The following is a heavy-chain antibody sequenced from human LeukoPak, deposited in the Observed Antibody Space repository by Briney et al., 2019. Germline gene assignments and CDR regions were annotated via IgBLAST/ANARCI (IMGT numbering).Heavy chain of an antibody. CDR1: GFTFSTYG. V-gene: IGHV3-30*18. CDR3: VKRDFWSGYYSY. J-gene: IGHJ4*02. Sequence: GGSLRLSCAASGFTFSTYGMHWVRQAPGKGLEWVAVISYDGSNKYYADSVKGRFTISRDNSKNTLYLQMNSLRAEDTAVYYCVKRDFWSGYYSYWGQGTLVTVSS. CDR2: ISYDGSNK. D-gene: IGHD3-3*01.